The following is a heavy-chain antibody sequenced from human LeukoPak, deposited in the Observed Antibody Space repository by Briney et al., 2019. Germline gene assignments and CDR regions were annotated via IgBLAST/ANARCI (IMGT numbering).Heavy chain of an antibody. J-gene: IGHJ3*02. CDR2: ISPYNDNT. D-gene: IGHD6-13*01. CDR1: GYIFTRTG. Sequence: ASVKVSCKASGYIFTRTGINWVRQAPGQGLEWMGWISPYNDNTKYAQKFQGRVTMTTDTSTTTAYMDLRSLRSDDTAVYYCTRDHLAADGSDAFDIWGKGQWSPSLQ. V-gene: IGHV1-18*04. CDR3: TRDHLAADGSDAFDI.